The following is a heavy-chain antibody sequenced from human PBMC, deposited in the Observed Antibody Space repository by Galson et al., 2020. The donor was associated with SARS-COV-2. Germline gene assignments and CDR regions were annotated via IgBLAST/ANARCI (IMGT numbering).Heavy chain of an antibody. Sequence: SVKDSCKASGGTSSSNAKSWVRQAPGQGLEWIGGILPIFGTANYAQKLQGRVTITADESTSTAYMELSSLRSEDTAVYYCARTGYQLPSRSLVHGMDVWGQGTTVTVSS. D-gene: IGHD2-2*01. V-gene: IGHV1-69*13. CDR2: ILPIFGTA. CDR3: ARTGYQLPSRSLVHGMDV. J-gene: IGHJ6*02. CDR1: GGTSSSNA.